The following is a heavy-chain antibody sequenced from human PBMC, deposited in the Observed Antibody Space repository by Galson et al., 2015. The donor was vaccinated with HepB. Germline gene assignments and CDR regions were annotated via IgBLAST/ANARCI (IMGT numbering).Heavy chain of an antibody. D-gene: IGHD1-1*01. J-gene: IGHJ6*03. CDR2: ISAYNGNT. CDR1: GYTFTSYG. CDR3: AREGHFANSNYYFMDV. V-gene: IGHV1-18*01. Sequence: SVKVSCKASGYTFTSYGISWVRQAPGQGLEWMGWISAYNGNTNYAQNLQGRLTMTTDTSTSTAYMELRSLTSDDTAVYYCAREGHFANSNYYFMDVWGKGTTVTVSS.